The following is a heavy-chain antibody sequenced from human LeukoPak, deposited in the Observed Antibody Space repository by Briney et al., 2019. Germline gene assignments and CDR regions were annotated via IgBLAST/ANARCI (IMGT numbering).Heavy chain of an antibody. Sequence: ASVKVSCKASGYTFTGYYMHWVRQAPGQGLEWMGWINPNSGGTNYAQKFQGWVTMTRDTSISTAYMELSRLRSDDTAVYYCAREAYDILTGYYVAPNYFDYWGQGTLVTVSS. CDR1: GYTFTGYY. D-gene: IGHD3-9*01. CDR2: INPNSGGT. J-gene: IGHJ4*02. CDR3: AREAYDILTGYYVAPNYFDY. V-gene: IGHV1-2*04.